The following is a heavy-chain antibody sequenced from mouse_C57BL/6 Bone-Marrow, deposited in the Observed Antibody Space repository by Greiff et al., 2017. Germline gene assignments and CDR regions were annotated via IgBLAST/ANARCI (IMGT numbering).Heavy chain of an antibody. J-gene: IGHJ4*01. CDR2: IDPNSGGT. CDR3: AKNYGSSSYYYAMDY. V-gene: IGHV1-72*01. CDR1: GYTFTSYW. Sequence: VQLQQPGAELVKPGASVKLSCKASGYTFTSYWMHWVKQRPGRGLEWIGRIDPNSGGTKYNEKFKSKAPLTVDKPSSTAYMQLSSLTSEDSAVYYCAKNYGSSSYYYAMDYWGQGTTVTVSS. D-gene: IGHD1-1*01.